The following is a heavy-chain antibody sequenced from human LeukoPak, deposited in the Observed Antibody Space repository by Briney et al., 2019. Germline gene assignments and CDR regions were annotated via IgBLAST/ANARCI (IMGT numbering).Heavy chain of an antibody. D-gene: IGHD2-2*02. CDR1: GYTFTGYY. J-gene: IGHJ3*02. CDR2: INPNSGGT. CDR3: ARDSLFDRIVVVPAAILGLDAFDI. V-gene: IGHV1-2*02. Sequence: WASVKVSCKASGYTFTGYYMHWVRQAPGQGLEWMGWINPNSGGTNYAQKFQGRVTMTRDTSISTAYMELSRLRSDDTAVYYCARDSLFDRIVVVPAAILGLDAFDIWGQGTMVTVSS.